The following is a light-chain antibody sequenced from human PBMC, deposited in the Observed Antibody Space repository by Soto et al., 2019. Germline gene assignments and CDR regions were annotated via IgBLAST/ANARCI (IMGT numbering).Light chain of an antibody. V-gene: IGLV1-40*01. CDR1: SSNIGAGYN. J-gene: IGLJ3*02. CDR3: QSYDSSLSGWV. CDR2: GNS. Sequence: QSVLTQPPSVSGAPGQRVTISCTGSSSNIGAGYNVHWYQQLPGTAPKLLIYGNSNRPSGVPDRFSGSKSGTSASLAITGLQAEDEAEYSCQSYDSSLSGWVFAGGTKLAVL.